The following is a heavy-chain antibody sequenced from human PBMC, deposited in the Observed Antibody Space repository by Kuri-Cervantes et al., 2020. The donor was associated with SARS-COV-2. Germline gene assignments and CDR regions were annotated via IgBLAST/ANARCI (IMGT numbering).Heavy chain of an antibody. CDR1: GYTFSDYY. J-gene: IGHJ5*02. CDR2: INPYTGGT. D-gene: IGHD3-10*01. V-gene: IGHV1-2*04. CDR3: ARGEGARGLMVVFRWRGAGPLDL. Sequence: ASVKVSCKASGYTFSDYYIHWVRQAPGQGLEWMGCINPYTGGTQYAQKFQGWVTLTRDTSLSTAFMELSRLTSDDTALYYCARGEGARGLMVVFRWRGAGPLDLWGQGSPVTVSS.